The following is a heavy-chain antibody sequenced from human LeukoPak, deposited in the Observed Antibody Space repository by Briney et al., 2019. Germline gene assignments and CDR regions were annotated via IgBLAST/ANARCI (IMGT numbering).Heavy chain of an antibody. CDR2: ISYDGSNK. D-gene: IGHD1-26*01. V-gene: IGHV3-30-3*01. CDR3: ARVGGLDY. Sequence: PGGSMRLSCAASGFTFSSYAMHWVRQAPGKGLEWVAVISYDGSNKYYADSVKGRFTISRDNSKNTLYLQMNSLRAEDTAVYYCARVGGLDYWGQGTLVTVSS. CDR1: GFTFSSYA. J-gene: IGHJ4*02.